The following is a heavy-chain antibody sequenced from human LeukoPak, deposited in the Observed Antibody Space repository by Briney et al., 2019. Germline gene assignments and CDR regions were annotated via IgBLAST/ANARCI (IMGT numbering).Heavy chain of an antibody. V-gene: IGHV4-38-2*02. CDR1: GYSISSGNY. J-gene: IGHJ5*02. D-gene: IGHD3-22*01. CDR3: ARDGVVAINWFDP. CDR2: IYHSGST. Sequence: KTSETLSLTCTVSGYSISSGNYWDWIRQPPGKGLEWIGSIYHSGSTYYNPSLKSRVTISVDTSKNQFSLKLSSVTAADTAVYYCARDGVVAINWFDPWGQGTLVTVSS.